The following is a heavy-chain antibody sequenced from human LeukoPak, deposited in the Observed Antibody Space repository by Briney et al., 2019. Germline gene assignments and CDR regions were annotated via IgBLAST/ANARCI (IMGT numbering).Heavy chain of an antibody. CDR2: TYYRSKRYN. Sequence: SQTLSLTSAISGDSVSTNSADWNWNRQSPPKGLKWLGNTYYRSKRYNDYAVSVKSRITINPATSKNQFSLQLNSVTPEDTAVYYCARDIQGTGTIDYWGQGTLVTVSS. V-gene: IGHV6-1*01. CDR1: GDSVSTNSAD. D-gene: IGHD1-7*01. J-gene: IGHJ4*02. CDR3: ARDIQGTGTIDY.